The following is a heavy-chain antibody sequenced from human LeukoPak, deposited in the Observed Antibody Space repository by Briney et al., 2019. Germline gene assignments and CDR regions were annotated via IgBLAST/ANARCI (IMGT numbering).Heavy chain of an antibody. J-gene: IGHJ4*02. CDR3: ARGPGNDYVWGSYRPFDY. CDR2: MNPNSGNT. D-gene: IGHD3-16*02. V-gene: IGHV1-8*01. Sequence: ASVKVSCKASGYTFTSYDINWVRQATGQGLEWMGWMNPNSGNTGYAQKFQGRVTMTRHTSISTAYMELSSLRSEDTAVYYCARGPGNDYVWGSYRPFDYWGQGTLVTVSS. CDR1: GYTFTSYD.